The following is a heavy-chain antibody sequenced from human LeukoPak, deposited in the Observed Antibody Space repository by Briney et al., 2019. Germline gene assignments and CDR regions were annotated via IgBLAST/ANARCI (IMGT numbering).Heavy chain of an antibody. D-gene: IGHD3-10*01. CDR2: ISSSGSTI. V-gene: IGHV3-48*03. Sequence: PGGSLRLSCAASGFTFSSYEMKWVRQAPGKGLEWVSYISSSGSTIYYADSVKGRFTISRDNAKNSLYLQMNSLRAEDTAVYYCARGPYASGTYGRRGWVHYMDVWGKGTTVTISS. CDR1: GFTFSSYE. J-gene: IGHJ6*03. CDR3: ARGPYASGTYGRRGWVHYMDV.